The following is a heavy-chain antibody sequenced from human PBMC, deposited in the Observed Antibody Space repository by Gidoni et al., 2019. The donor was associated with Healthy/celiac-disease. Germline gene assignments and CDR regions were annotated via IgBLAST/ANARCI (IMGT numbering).Heavy chain of an antibody. CDR2: ISGSGGST. CDR1: GFTFSSDA. J-gene: IGHJ3*02. D-gene: IGHD3-22*01. CDR3: AKDRDYDSSGAFDI. Sequence: EVQLLESGGGLVQPGGSLRLSCAASGFTFSSDAMGWVRQAPGKGLEWVAAISGSGGSTYYADSVKGRFTISRDNSKNTLYLQINSLRAEDTAVYYCAKDRDYDSSGAFDIWGQGTMVTVSS. V-gene: IGHV3-23*01.